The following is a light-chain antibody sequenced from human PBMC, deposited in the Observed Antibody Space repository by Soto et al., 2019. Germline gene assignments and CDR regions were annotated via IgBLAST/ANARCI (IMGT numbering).Light chain of an antibody. CDR2: AAS. V-gene: IGKV3-20*01. Sequence: LTQSPGTLSLTPGERATLSCRATESVVSNYLAWYQQKPGQAPRLLIYAASNRATGIPDRFSGSGSGTDFTLTISSLEPEDFAVYYCQQYNFAPRTFGQGTMADI. CDR3: QQYNFAPRT. CDR1: ESVVSNY. J-gene: IGKJ1*01.